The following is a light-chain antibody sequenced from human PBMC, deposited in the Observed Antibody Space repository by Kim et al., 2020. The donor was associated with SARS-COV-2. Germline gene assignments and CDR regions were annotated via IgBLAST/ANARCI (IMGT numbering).Light chain of an antibody. V-gene: IGKV1-12*01. CDR2: AAS. J-gene: IGKJ2*01. CDR1: QDISSW. Sequence: SASIGDRVTIACRASQDISSWLAWYQQKPGKAPKLLIYAASNLQSGVPSRFSGSGSGTVFTLTISSLQPEDIATYYCQQANSFPYTFGQGTKLEI. CDR3: QQANSFPYT.